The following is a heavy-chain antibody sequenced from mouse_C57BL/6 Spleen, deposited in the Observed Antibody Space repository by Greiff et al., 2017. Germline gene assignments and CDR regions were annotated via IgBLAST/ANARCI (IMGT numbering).Heavy chain of an antibody. J-gene: IGHJ3*01. Sequence: EVKLMESGGGLVKPGGSLKLSCAASGFTFSDYGMHWVRQAPEKGLEWVAYLSSGSSPIYYAETVKGRFTISRDNAKNTLFLQMTSPRSEDTAMYYCARPYGSSSWFAYWGPGTLVTVSA. D-gene: IGHD1-1*01. CDR2: LSSGSSPI. CDR1: GFTFSDYG. V-gene: IGHV5-17*01. CDR3: ARPYGSSSWFAY.